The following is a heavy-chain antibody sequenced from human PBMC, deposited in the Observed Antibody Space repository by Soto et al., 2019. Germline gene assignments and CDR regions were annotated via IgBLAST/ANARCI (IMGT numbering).Heavy chain of an antibody. CDR2: IYPGDCDT. CDR1: GYSFTSYW. CDR3: ARGARRITGWTTGSYYYYFGMDV. D-gene: IGHD1-20*01. J-gene: IGHJ6*02. V-gene: IGHV5-51*01. Sequence: GESLKISCKGSGYSFTSYWIGWVRQMPGKGLEWMGTIYPGDCDTRYSPSFQCQVTISADKAISTAYVQWSSLKASDTAMYYCARGARRITGWTTGSYYYYFGMDVWRQGTTVTVSS.